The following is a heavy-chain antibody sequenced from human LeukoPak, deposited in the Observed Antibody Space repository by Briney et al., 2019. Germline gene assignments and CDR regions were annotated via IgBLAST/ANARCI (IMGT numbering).Heavy chain of an antibody. CDR2: LLDGGAT. Sequence: GGSLRLSCAASDFSVNTNYMNWVRQAPGKGLEWVSVLLDGGATYYADSVKGRFTISRDNSKNTLYLQMNSLTADDTAVYYCVRSGYSSGWYRSWGQGTLVTVSS. CDR1: DFSVNTNY. V-gene: IGHV3-53*01. CDR3: VRSGYSSGWYRS. J-gene: IGHJ4*02. D-gene: IGHD6-19*01.